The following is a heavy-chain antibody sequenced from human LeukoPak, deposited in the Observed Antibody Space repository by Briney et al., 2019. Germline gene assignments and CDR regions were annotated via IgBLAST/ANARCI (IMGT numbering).Heavy chain of an antibody. CDR1: GGSISSGSYY. D-gene: IGHD7-27*01. CDR3: ARLTLGMGYY. CDR2: IYTSGST. V-gene: IGHV4-61*02. J-gene: IGHJ4*02. Sequence: SETLSLTCTVSGGSISSGSYYWSWIRQPAGKGLEWIGRIYTSGSTNYNPSLKSRVTISVDTSKNQFSLKLSSVTAADTAVYYCARLTLGMGYYWGQGTLVTVSS.